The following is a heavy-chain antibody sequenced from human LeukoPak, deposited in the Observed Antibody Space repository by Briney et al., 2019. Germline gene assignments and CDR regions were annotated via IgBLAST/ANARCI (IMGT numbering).Heavy chain of an antibody. V-gene: IGHV1-46*01. CDR1: GYTFSGHY. J-gene: IGHJ5*02. D-gene: IGHD5-18*01. Sequence: GASVEISCKASGYTFSGHYIHWVRQAPGQGLEWMGVMHPTGGSTNYAQRFEGRVTMTRDTSTSTVYMDLRSLTSEDTAVYYCARDDFDTAMVYNYFDPWGQGTLVTVSS. CDR3: ARDDFDTAMVYNYFDP. CDR2: MHPTGGST.